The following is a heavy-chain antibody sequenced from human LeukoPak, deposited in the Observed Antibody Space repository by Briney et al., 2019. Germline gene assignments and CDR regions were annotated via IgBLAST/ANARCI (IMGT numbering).Heavy chain of an antibody. Sequence: SETLSPTCTVSGGSISSYHWSWIRQPPGKGLEWIGYIYYSGSTNYNPSLKSRVTISVDTSKNQFSLKLSSVTAADTAVYYCARGKLPGVYWGQGTLVTVSS. CDR2: IYYSGST. CDR1: GGSISSYH. J-gene: IGHJ4*02. CDR3: ARGKLPGVY. D-gene: IGHD5-24*01. V-gene: IGHV4-59*01.